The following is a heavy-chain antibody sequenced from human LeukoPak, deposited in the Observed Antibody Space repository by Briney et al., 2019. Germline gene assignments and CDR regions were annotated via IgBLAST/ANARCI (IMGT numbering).Heavy chain of an antibody. CDR1: GFTFDDYG. V-gene: IGHV3-20*04. Sequence: GGSLRLSCAASGFTFDDYGMSWVRQAPGKGLEWVSGINWNGGSTGYADSVKGRFTISRDNATNSLYLQMNSLRAEDTALYYCARGYDFWSGSSRDYGGEGTLVTVSS. J-gene: IGHJ4*02. CDR3: ARGYDFWSGSSRDY. CDR2: INWNGGST. D-gene: IGHD3-3*01.